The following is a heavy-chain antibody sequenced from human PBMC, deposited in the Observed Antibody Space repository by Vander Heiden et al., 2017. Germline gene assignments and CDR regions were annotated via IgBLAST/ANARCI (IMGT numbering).Heavy chain of an antibody. CDR1: GGSISSSSYY. Sequence: QLQLQESAPGLVKPSETLSLSCTVSGGSISSSSYYWGWIRQPPGKGLEWIGSIYHSGSTYYNPSLKRRGTISVDTSKNQFSLKLSSVTAAETAVYYWARRIPITIGGGVQSYYFDCWGQGTLVTVSS. V-gene: IGHV4-39*01. D-gene: IGHD3-3*01. J-gene: IGHJ4*02. CDR3: ARRIPITIGGGVQSYYFDC. CDR2: IYHSGST.